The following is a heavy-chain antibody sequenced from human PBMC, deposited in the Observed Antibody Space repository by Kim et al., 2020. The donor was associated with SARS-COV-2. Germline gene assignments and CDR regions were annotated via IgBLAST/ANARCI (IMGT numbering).Heavy chain of an antibody. Sequence: SETLSLTCAVYGGSFSGYYWSWIRQPPGKGLEWIGEINHSGSTNYNPSLKSRVTISVDTSKNQFSLKLSSVTAADTAAYYCARSRSSSWYSYYYYGMDVCGQGTTVTVSS. CDR2: INHSGST. CDR1: GGSFSGYY. D-gene: IGHD6-13*01. CDR3: ARSRSSSWYSYYYYGMDV. J-gene: IGHJ6*02. V-gene: IGHV4-34*01.